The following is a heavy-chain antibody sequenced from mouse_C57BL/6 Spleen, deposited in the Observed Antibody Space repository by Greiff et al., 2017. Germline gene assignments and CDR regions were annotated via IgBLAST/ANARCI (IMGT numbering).Heavy chain of an antibody. V-gene: IGHV1-42*01. Sequence: VQLQQSGPELVKPGASVKISCKASGYSFTGYYMNWVKQSPEKSLEWIGEINPSTGGTTYNQKFKAKATLTVDKSSSTAYMQLKCLTSEDSAVYYCARWMVWWGQGTSVTVSS. D-gene: IGHD2-3*01. J-gene: IGHJ4*01. CDR1: GYSFTGYY. CDR3: ARWMVW. CDR2: INPSTGGT.